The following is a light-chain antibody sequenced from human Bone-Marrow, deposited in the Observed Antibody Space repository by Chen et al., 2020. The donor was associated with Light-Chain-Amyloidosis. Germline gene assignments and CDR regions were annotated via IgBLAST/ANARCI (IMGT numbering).Light chain of an antibody. Sequence: IVLPHSPGTLFLSPGEGANLACRASQTISRNYLTWYQQNFGQAPRLLIYGSSSRATGIPDRFTGSGSGPDCTLTINRLEPEEFAMYYCRQCGTSPLTFGGGTKVEIK. J-gene: IGKJ4*01. CDR1: QTISRNY. V-gene: IGKV3-20*01. CDR2: GSS. CDR3: RQCGTSPLT.